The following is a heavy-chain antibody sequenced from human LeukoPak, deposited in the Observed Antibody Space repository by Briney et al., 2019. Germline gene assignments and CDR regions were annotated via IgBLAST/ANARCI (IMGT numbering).Heavy chain of an antibody. Sequence: GGSLRLSCAASGFTFSSYWMSWVRQAPGKGLEWVANIKQDGSEKYYVDSVKGRFTISRDDAKNSLYLQMNSLRAEDTAVYYCARDRYNWNQREDNYFDYWGQGTLVTVSS. V-gene: IGHV3-7*01. CDR2: IKQDGSEK. J-gene: IGHJ4*02. CDR1: GFTFSSYW. CDR3: ARDRYNWNQREDNYFDY. D-gene: IGHD1-20*01.